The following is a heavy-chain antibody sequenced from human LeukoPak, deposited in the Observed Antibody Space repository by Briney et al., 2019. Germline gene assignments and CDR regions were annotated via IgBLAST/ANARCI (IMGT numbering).Heavy chain of an antibody. V-gene: IGHV4-59*07. CDR2: IYDSGTS. CDR3: ARGGKWLQIDY. D-gene: IGHD5-24*01. J-gene: IGHJ4*02. Sequence: SDTLSLTCTLSGDSMSSDHWRGPRQPPGEGREGIGYIYDSGTSNYNPSLKNRDTMSVDPYKNQFSLWLTSVSAADTAVYYCARGGKWLQIDYWGQGTLVTVSS. CDR1: GDSMSSDH.